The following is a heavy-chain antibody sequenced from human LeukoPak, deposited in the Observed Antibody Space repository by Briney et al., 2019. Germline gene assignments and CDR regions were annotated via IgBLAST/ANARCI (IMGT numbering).Heavy chain of an antibody. Sequence: AGGSLRLSCAASGFTVSSNYMSWVRQAPGKGLEWVSVIYSGGSTYYADSVKGRFTISRDNSKNTLYLQMNSLRAEDTAVYCCARVLPIVRGYFDYWGQGTLVTVSS. D-gene: IGHD2-15*01. CDR1: GFTVSSNY. J-gene: IGHJ4*02. CDR3: ARVLPIVRGYFDY. CDR2: IYSGGST. V-gene: IGHV3-66*01.